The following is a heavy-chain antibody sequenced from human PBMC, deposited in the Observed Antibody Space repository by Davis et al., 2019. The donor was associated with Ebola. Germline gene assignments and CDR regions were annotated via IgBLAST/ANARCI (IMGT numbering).Heavy chain of an antibody. CDR2: INHSGST. V-gene: IGHV4-34*01. CDR3: ARHRYSSSWYSITNWFDP. D-gene: IGHD6-13*01. J-gene: IGHJ5*02. Sequence: MPGGSLSLTCAVYGGSFSGYYWSWIRQPPGKGLEWIGEINHSGSTNYTPSLKSRVTISVDTSKNQSSLKLSSVTAADTAVYYCARHRYSSSWYSITNWFDPWGQGTLVTVSS. CDR1: GGSFSGYY.